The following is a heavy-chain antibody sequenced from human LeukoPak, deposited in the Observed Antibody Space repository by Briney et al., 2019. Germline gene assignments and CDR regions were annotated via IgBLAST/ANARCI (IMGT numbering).Heavy chain of an antibody. D-gene: IGHD1-26*01. CDR1: GFTFSDYY. CDR3: ARDGSVGAIDY. V-gene: IGHV3-11*01. CDR2: ISSSGSTI. Sequence: GGSPRLSCAASGFTFSDYYMSWIRQAPGKGLEWVSYISSSGSTIYYADSVKGRFTISKDNAKNSLYLQMNSLRAEDTAVYYCARDGSVGAIDYWGQGTLVTVSS. J-gene: IGHJ4*02.